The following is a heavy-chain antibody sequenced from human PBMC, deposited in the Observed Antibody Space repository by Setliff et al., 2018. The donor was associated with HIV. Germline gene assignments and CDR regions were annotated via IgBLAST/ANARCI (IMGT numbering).Heavy chain of an antibody. V-gene: IGHV1-69*13. CDR2: LIPSFGTA. CDR1: GGTFSSYT. Sequence: GASVKVSCKASGGTFSSYTFSWVRQAPGQGLEWMGGLIPSFGTANYAQKFQGRVTITADESTSTAYMVLSSLRSEDTAVYYCAATYYYDSSGLHGFDYWGQGTLVTVSS. CDR3: AATYYYDSSGLHGFDY. J-gene: IGHJ4*02. D-gene: IGHD3-22*01.